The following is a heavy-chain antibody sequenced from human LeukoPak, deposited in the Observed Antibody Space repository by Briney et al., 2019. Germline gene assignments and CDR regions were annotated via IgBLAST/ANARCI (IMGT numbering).Heavy chain of an antibody. D-gene: IGHD3-9*01. V-gene: IGHV4-61*02. CDR3: ARDYYDILTGYQRGFDP. J-gene: IGHJ5*02. CDR2: IYTSGST. CDR1: GGSISSGSYY. Sequence: SQTLSLTCTVSGGSISSGSYYWSWIRQPAGKGLEWIGRIYTSGSTNYNPSLKSRVTISVDTSKNQFSLKLSSVTAADTAVYYCARDYYDILTGYQRGFDPWGQETLVTVSS.